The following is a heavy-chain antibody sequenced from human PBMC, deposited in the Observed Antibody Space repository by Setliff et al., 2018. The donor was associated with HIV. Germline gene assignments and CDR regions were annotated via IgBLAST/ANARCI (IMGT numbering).Heavy chain of an antibody. CDR1: GFTFSSYR. CDR3: ARDGTRLLAAMDV. Sequence: GGSLRLSCAASGFTFSSYRMNWVRQAPGKGLEWVSSITSDSSYIFNADSVKGRFTISRDNAKNSLYLHMNSLRAEDTAVYYCARDGTRLLAAMDVWGKGTTVTVSS. J-gene: IGHJ6*03. CDR2: ITSDSSYI. V-gene: IGHV3-21*06. D-gene: IGHD3-3*01.